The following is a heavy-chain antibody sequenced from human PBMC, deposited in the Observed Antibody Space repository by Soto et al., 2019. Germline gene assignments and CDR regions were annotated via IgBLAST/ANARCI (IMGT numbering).Heavy chain of an antibody. V-gene: IGHV4-31*03. CDR3: ARMTIAADDEGYYYYGMDV. D-gene: IGHD6-13*01. CDR1: GGSISSGGYY. Sequence: SETLSLTCTVSGGSISSGGYYWSWIRQHPGKGLEWIGYIYYSGSTYYNPSLKSRVTISVDTSKNQFSLKLSSVTAADTAVYYCARMTIAADDEGYYYYGMDVWGQGTTVSVSS. J-gene: IGHJ6*02. CDR2: IYYSGST.